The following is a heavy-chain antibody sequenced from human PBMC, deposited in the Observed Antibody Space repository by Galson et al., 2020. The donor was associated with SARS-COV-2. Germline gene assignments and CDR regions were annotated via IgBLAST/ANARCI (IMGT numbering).Heavy chain of an antibody. CDR3: ASDRIGGYCTGGTCYGLDS. CDR2: ISSSGSTF. CDR1: GITFRDHY. Sequence: GESLKISCAASGITFRDHYMSWIRQAPGKGLEWVSYISSSGSTFYYADSVKGRFTISRDNVENSLYLQMNSLRAEDTGIYYCASDRIGGYCTGGTCYGLDSWGKGTLVPVS. D-gene: IGHD2-15*01. J-gene: IGHJ4*02. V-gene: IGHV3-11*04.